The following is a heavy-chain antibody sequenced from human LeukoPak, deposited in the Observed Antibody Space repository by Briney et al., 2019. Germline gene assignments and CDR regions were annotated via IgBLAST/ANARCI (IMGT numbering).Heavy chain of an antibody. CDR3: ARDLYEWELFYLFAVFAP. D-gene: IGHD1-26*01. J-gene: IGHJ5*02. CDR1: GYTFTGYY. Sequence: ASVKVSCKASGYTFTGYYMHWVRQAPRPGLEWMGWINPNSGGTNDAQTSQGRATMARDTCMKTAYMAMSRLRSHDTAVYYCARDLYEWELFYLFAVFAPWGQGTLVTVSS. CDR2: INPNSGGT. V-gene: IGHV1-2*02.